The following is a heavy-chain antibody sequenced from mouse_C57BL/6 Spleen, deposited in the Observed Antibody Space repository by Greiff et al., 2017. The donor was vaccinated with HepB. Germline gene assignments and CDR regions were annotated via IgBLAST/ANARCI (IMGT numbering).Heavy chain of an antibody. CDR3: ARGGLTGTGSFDY. Sequence: EVQLQESGPGLVKPSQSLSLTCSVTGYSITSGYYWNWIRQFPGNKLEWMGYISYDGSNNYNPSLKNRISITRDTSKNQFFLKLNSVTTEDTATYYGARGGLTGTGSFDYWGQGTTLTVSS. CDR2: ISYDGSN. CDR1: GYSITSGYY. J-gene: IGHJ2*01. V-gene: IGHV3-6*01. D-gene: IGHD4-1*01.